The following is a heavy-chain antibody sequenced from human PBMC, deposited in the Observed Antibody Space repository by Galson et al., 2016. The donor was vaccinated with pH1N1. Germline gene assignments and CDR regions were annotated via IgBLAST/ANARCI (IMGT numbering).Heavy chain of an antibody. CDR2: MNQDGNKK. CDR3: VRAVGRAEAH. CDR1: GFTLSSYW. V-gene: IGHV3-7*01. Sequence: SLRLSCAASGFTLSSYWMSWVRQAPGKGLEWVANMNQDGNKKYYVDSVKGRFIISRDYSKNSLYLQMNSLRAEDTAMHYCVRAVGRAEAHWGQGTLVTVSS. J-gene: IGHJ4*02. D-gene: IGHD1-26*01.